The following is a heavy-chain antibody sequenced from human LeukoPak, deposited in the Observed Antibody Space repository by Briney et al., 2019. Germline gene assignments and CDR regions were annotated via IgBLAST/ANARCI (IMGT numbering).Heavy chain of an antibody. CDR1: GFTFSSYG. V-gene: IGHV3-30*02. Sequence: PGGSLRLSCAASGFTFSSYGMHWVRQAPGKGLEWVAFIRYVGSNKYYVDSVKGRFTISRDNSKNTLYLQMNSLRAEDTAVYYCAKDLATVGPFDYWGQGTLVTVSS. CDR2: IRYVGSNK. CDR3: AKDLATVGPFDY. J-gene: IGHJ4*02. D-gene: IGHD4-23*01.